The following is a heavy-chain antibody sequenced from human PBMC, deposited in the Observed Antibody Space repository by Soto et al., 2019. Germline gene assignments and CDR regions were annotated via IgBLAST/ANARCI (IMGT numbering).Heavy chain of an antibody. D-gene: IGHD2-15*01. CDR3: ARQRGYCSGGSCFWFDP. J-gene: IGHJ5*02. V-gene: IGHV5-10-1*01. CDR2: IDPSDSYT. Sequence: GESLKISCKGSGYSFTSYWISWVRQMPGKGLEWTGRIDPSDSYTNYSPSFQGHVTISADKSISTAYLQWSSLKASDTAMYYCARQRGYCSGGSCFWFDPWGQGTLVTVSS. CDR1: GYSFTSYW.